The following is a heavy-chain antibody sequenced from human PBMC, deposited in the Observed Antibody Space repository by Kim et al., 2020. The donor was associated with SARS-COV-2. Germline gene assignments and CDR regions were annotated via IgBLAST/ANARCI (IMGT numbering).Heavy chain of an antibody. CDR3: ARGGQQMRAPFDP. Sequence: SETLSLTCAVYGGSFSGYYWSWIRQPPGKGLEWIGEINHSGSTNYNPSLKSRVTISVDTSKNQFSLKLSSVTAADTAVYYCARGGQQMRAPFDPWGQGTLVTVSS. CDR1: GGSFSGYY. V-gene: IGHV4-34*01. D-gene: IGHD6-13*01. CDR2: INHSGST. J-gene: IGHJ5*02.